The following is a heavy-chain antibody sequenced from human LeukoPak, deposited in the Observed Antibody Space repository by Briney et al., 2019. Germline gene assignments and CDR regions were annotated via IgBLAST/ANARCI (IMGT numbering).Heavy chain of an antibody. J-gene: IGHJ4*02. CDR2: IYPSGST. V-gene: IGHV4-4*07. D-gene: IGHD2-8*01. Sequence: PSETLSLTCTVSGGSVTSYYWSWIRQPAGKGPEWIGRIYPSGSTSYNPSLKSRVTMSVDTSKNQFFLKLSSVTAADAALYYCAGAPNSYFFAYWGQGTLVTVSS. CDR3: AGAPNSYFFAY. CDR1: GGSVTSYY.